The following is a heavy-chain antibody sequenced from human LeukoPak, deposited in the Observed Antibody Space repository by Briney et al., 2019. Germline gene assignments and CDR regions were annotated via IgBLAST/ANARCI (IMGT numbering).Heavy chain of an antibody. D-gene: IGHD3-3*01. CDR3: ARVLRFLEWSHYYYYGMDV. CDR2: IYYSGST. CDR1: GGSISSGGYY. Sequence: SQTLSLTCTVSGGSISSGGYYWSWIRQHPGKGLEWIGYIYYSGSTYYNPSLKSRVTISVDTSKNQFSLKLSSVTAADTAVYYCARVLRFLEWSHYYYYGMDVWGQGTTVTVPS. V-gene: IGHV4-31*03. J-gene: IGHJ6*02.